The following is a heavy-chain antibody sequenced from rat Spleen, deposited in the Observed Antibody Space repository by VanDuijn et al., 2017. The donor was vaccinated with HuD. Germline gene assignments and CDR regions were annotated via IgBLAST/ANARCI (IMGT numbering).Heavy chain of an antibody. Sequence: EVQLQESGPGLVKPSQSLSLTCSVTGYSITSNYRWNWIRNFPGNKLEWMGYINNAGSTNYNPSLKSRISITRDTSKNQFFLQVNSVTTEDTATYYWARSLSYAHYFWYFNFWGPGTMVTVSS. CDR2: INNAGST. J-gene: IGHJ1*01. CDR3: ARSLSYAHYFWYFNF. V-gene: IGHV3-3*01. CDR1: GYSITSNYR. D-gene: IGHD1-12*01.